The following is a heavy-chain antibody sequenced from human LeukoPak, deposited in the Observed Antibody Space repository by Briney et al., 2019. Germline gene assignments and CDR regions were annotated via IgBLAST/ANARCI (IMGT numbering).Heavy chain of an antibody. Sequence: GGSLRLSCAASGFTFSSYWMSWVRQAPGKGLEWVSAISGSGGSTYYADSVKGRFTISRDNSKNTLYLQMNSLRAEDTAVYYCAKNPGFGAYYYYYMDVWGKGTTVTVSS. D-gene: IGHD3-16*01. J-gene: IGHJ6*03. CDR2: ISGSGGST. CDR1: GFTFSSYW. CDR3: AKNPGFGAYYYYYMDV. V-gene: IGHV3-23*01.